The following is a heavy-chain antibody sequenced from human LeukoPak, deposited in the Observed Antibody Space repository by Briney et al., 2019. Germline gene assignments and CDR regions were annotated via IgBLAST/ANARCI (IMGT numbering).Heavy chain of an antibody. CDR2: INPNSGGT. D-gene: IGHD5-12*01. J-gene: IGHJ4*02. V-gene: IGHV1-2*02. Sequence: ASVKVSYKASGYTFTGYYMHWVRQAPGQGLEWMGWINPNSGGTNYAQKFQGRVTMTRDTSISTAYMELSRLGSDDTAVYYCAKGGRVATWWAVDYWGQGTLVTVSS. CDR1: GYTFTGYY. CDR3: AKGGRVATWWAVDY.